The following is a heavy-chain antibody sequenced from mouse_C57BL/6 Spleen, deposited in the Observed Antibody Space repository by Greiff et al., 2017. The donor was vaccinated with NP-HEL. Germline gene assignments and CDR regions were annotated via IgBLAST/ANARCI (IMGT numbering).Heavy chain of an antibody. V-gene: IGHV1-18*01. CDR1: GYTFTDYN. CDR2: INPNNGGT. D-gene: IGHD2-3*01. CDR3: ARSWRGPYDGYPFCDY. J-gene: IGHJ2*01. Sequence: EVQLQQSGPELVKPGASVKIPCKASGYTFTDYNMDWVKQSHGKSLEWIGDINPNNGGTIYNQKFKGKATLTVDKSSSTAYMELRSLTSEDTAVYYCARSWRGPYDGYPFCDYWGQGTTLTVSS.